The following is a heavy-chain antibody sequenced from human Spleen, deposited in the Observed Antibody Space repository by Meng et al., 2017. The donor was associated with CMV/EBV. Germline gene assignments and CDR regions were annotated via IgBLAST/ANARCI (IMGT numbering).Heavy chain of an antibody. CDR1: GYDFTTYW. Sequence: GGSLRLSCRGSGYDFTTYWIGWVRQMPGKGLEWMGIIYPDDSDIRYSPSFLGHVTISADKSITTTYLQWTSLKASDTAMYYCARQYFFGSGSSGWYFDLWGRGTLVTVSS. CDR2: IYPDDSDI. J-gene: IGHJ2*01. V-gene: IGHV5-51*01. D-gene: IGHD3-10*01. CDR3: ARQYFFGSGSSGWYFDL.